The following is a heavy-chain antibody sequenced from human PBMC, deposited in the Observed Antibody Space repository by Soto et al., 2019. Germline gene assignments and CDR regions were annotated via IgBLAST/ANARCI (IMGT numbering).Heavy chain of an antibody. Sequence: QVQLVESGGGVVQPGRSLRLSCAASGFTFSSYGMHWVRQAPGKGLEWVAVISYDGSNKYHADSVKCRFTICRDNSKNTLYLQMNSLRAEDTAVYYCAKDYFGNLGQWLVRGLDYWGQGTLVTVSS. CDR2: ISYDGSNK. CDR1: GFTFSSYG. J-gene: IGHJ4*02. D-gene: IGHD6-19*01. CDR3: AKDYFGNLGQWLVRGLDY. V-gene: IGHV3-30*18.